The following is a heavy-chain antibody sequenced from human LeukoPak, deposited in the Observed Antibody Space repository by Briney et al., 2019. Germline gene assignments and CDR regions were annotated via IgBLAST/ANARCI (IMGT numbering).Heavy chain of an antibody. D-gene: IGHD5-12*01. Sequence: GEPLRLSCAASGFTFSNYAMHWVRQAPGKGLEYVSVISSTGGSTYYANSVKGRFTISRDNSKNTLYLQMGSLRAEDMAVYYCARESLGGYPDYWGQGTLVTVSS. CDR2: ISSTGGST. CDR1: GFTFSNYA. CDR3: ARESLGGYPDY. J-gene: IGHJ4*02. V-gene: IGHV3-64*01.